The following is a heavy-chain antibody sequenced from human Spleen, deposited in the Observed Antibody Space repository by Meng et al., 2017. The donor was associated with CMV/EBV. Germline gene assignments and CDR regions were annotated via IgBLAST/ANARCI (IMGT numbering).Heavy chain of an antibody. CDR1: GFTFSSYA. CDR3: ARDWTVWLVFDV. V-gene: IGHV3-30-3*01. J-gene: IGHJ6*02. Sequence: GESLKISCAASGFTFSSYAIHWVRQAPGEGLEWVARISSDGSTKQYADSVKGRITISRDNSKNTLYLQMNSLRTEDTAVYYCARDWTVWLVFDVWSQGTTVTVSS. D-gene: IGHD2-8*01. CDR2: ISSDGSTK.